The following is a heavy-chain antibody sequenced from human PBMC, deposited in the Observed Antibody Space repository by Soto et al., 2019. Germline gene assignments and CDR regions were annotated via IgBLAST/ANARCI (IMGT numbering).Heavy chain of an antibody. D-gene: IGHD1-26*01. CDR2: IYPGDSDT. Sequence: GESLKISCKGSGYSFTSYWIGWVRQMPGKGLEWMGIIYPGDSDTRYSPSFQGQVTISADKSISTAYLQWSSLKASDTAMYYCARLSYSGSYFWLRGPEYYFDYWGQGTLVTVSS. CDR3: ARLSYSGSYFWLRGPEYYFDY. V-gene: IGHV5-51*01. J-gene: IGHJ4*02. CDR1: GYSFTSYW.